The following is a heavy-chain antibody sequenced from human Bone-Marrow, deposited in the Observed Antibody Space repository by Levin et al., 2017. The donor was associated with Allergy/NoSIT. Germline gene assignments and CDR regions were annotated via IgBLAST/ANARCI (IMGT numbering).Heavy chain of an antibody. CDR3: ARWIQGEVVPAAMPGDY. D-gene: IGHD2-2*01. J-gene: IGHJ4*02. V-gene: IGHV4-31*03. Sequence: PSETLSLTCTVSGGSISSGGYYWSWIRQHPGKGLEWIGYIYYSGSTYYNPSLKSRVTISVDTSKNQFSLKLSSVTAADTAVYYCARWIQGEVVPAAMPGDYWGQGTLVTVSS. CDR1: GGSISSGGYY. CDR2: IYYSGST.